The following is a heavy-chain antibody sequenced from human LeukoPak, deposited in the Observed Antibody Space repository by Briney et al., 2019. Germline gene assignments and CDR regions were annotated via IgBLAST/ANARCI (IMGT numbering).Heavy chain of an antibody. CDR1: GFTVSNNY. Sequence: GGSLRLSCAASGFTVSNNYMSWVRQAPGKGLEWVSIIYSGGSTYYADSVKGRFTISRDNSKNTLYLQMNSLRAEDTAVYYCARGGDIVATITAFDIWGQGTMVTVSS. D-gene: IGHD5-12*01. J-gene: IGHJ3*02. CDR2: IYSGGST. CDR3: ARGGDIVATITAFDI. V-gene: IGHV3-66*01.